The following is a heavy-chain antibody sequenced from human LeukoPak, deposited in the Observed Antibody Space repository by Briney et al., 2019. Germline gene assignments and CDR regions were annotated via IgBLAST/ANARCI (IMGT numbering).Heavy chain of an antibody. CDR3: ASSPSYSSSWYALDS. CDR1: GFTFSSYD. CDR2: IGTTGDT. J-gene: IGHJ4*02. Sequence: GGSLRLSCAASGFTFSSYDMHWVRQATGKGLEWVSAIGTTGDTYYPDSVRGRFTVSRENAKNSLYLQMNSLRAGDTAVYYCASSPSYSSSWYALDSWGQGTLVTVSS. D-gene: IGHD6-13*01. V-gene: IGHV3-13*01.